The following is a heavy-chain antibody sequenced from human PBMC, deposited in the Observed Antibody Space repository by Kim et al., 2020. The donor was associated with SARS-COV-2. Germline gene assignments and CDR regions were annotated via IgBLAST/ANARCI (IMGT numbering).Heavy chain of an antibody. CDR3: AKATLGYCSNGVCPRYGMDV. Sequence: GGSLRLSCAASGFTFSTYAMSWVRQAPGKGLEWVSGISGSGVGTYYADSVKGRFTISRDNPKNTLYVQMNSLRVEDTAVYYCAKATLGYCSNGVCPRYGMDVWGQGTTVTVSS. V-gene: IGHV3-23*01. CDR1: GFTFSTYA. J-gene: IGHJ6*02. D-gene: IGHD2-8*01. CDR2: ISGSGVGT.